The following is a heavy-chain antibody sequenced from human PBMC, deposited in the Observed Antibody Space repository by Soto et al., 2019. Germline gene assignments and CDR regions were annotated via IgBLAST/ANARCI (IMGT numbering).Heavy chain of an antibody. CDR2: IYYSGST. J-gene: IGHJ4*02. CDR1: GDSISSSSYY. Sequence: SETLSLTCTVSGDSISSSSYYWGWIRQPPGKGLEWIGSIYYSGSTYYNPSLKSRVTISVDTSKNQFSLKLSSVTAADTAVYYCASEGYCTNGVCYTGRRFDYWGQGTLVTVSS. D-gene: IGHD2-8*01. V-gene: IGHV4-39*01. CDR3: ASEGYCTNGVCYTGRRFDY.